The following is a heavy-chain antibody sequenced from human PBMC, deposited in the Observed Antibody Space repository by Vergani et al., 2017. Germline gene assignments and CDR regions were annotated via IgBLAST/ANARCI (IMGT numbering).Heavy chain of an antibody. D-gene: IGHD6-13*01. CDR1: GYTFTGYY. Sequence: QVHLVQSGAEVKKPGASVKVSCKASGYTFTGYYMHWVRQAPGQGLEWMGWINPNSGGTNYAQKFQGWVTMTRDTSISTAYMELSRLRSDDTAVYYCARSSYSSSWNYGMDVWGQGTTVTVSS. J-gene: IGHJ6*02. CDR3: ARSSYSSSWNYGMDV. V-gene: IGHV1-2*04. CDR2: INPNSGGT.